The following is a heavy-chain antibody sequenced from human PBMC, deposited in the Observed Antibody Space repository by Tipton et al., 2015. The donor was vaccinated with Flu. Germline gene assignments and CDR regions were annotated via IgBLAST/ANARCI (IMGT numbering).Heavy chain of an antibody. V-gene: IGHV4-39*01. CDR3: ARLSYYDVDLKNFYFED. Sequence: TLSLTCTVSSGSIRSTNYFCAWIRQPPGKRLELIGSIYPSGTTYYNPSLKSRVTISVDTSKNQFSLKLNFVTAADTAVYYCARLSYYDVDLKNFYFEDWGQGTLVTVSS. J-gene: IGHJ4*02. D-gene: IGHD3-10*02. CDR1: SGSIRSTNYF. CDR2: IYPSGTT.